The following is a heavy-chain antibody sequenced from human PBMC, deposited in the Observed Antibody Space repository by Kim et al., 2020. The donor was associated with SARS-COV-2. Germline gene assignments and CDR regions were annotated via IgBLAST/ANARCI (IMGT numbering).Heavy chain of an antibody. V-gene: IGHV4-59*13. CDR1: GGSISSYY. D-gene: IGHD3-22*01. Sequence: SETLSLTCTVSGGSISSYYWSWIRQPPGKGLEWIGYIYYSGSTNYNPSLKSRVTISVDTSKNQFSLKLSSVTAADTAVYYCASFTYYYDSSGYWGAYCDCWGQGTLVTVSS. CDR2: IYYSGST. J-gene: IGHJ4*02. CDR3: ASFTYYYDSSGYWGAYCDC.